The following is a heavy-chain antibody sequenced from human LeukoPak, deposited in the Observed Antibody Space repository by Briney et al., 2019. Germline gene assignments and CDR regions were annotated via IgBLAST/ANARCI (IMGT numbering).Heavy chain of an antibody. CDR2: IRYDESKK. CDR1: GFTFSYYG. D-gene: IGHD1-26*01. Sequence: GGSLRLSCAASGFTFSYYGMHWVRQAPGKGLEWVAFIRYDESKKFYGDSVKGRFTTSRDNSKNTLYLQMNSLRTEDTAVYYCAKSHLPNAYSGTYYCDYWGQGTLVTVSS. V-gene: IGHV3-30*02. J-gene: IGHJ4*02. CDR3: AKSHLPNAYSGTYYCDY.